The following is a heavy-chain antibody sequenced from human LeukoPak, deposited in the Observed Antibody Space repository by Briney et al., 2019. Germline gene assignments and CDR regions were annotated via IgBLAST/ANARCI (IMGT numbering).Heavy chain of an antibody. D-gene: IGHD3-10*01. CDR1: GGSISTYY. Sequence: SETLSLTCSVSGGSISTYYWNWFRQPPGKGLEWIGYIYHSGSTYYNPSLKSRVTISVDRSKNQFSLKLSSVTAADTAVYYCARVCGSGSYCFDYWGQGTLVTVSS. CDR2: IYHSGST. CDR3: ARVCGSGSYCFDY. V-gene: IGHV4-59*12. J-gene: IGHJ4*02.